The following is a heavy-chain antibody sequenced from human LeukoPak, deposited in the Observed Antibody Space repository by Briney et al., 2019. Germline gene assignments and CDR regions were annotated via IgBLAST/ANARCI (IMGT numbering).Heavy chain of an antibody. CDR2: ISSSSSYI. V-gene: IGHV3-21*01. D-gene: IGHD3-22*01. J-gene: IGHJ4*02. Sequence: GGSLRLSCAASGFTFSSYSMNWVRQAPGKGLEWVSSISSSSSYIYYADSVEGRFTISRDNAKNSLYLQMNSLRAEDTAVYYCARQYSSGYYPLDYWGQGTLVTVSS. CDR1: GFTFSSYS. CDR3: ARQYSSGYYPLDY.